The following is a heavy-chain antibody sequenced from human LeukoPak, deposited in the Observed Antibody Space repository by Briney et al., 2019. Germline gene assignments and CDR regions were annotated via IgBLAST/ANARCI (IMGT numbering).Heavy chain of an antibody. J-gene: IGHJ4*02. CDR1: GYRFTNYW. CDR3: ANNIATGTLNFFDY. V-gene: IGHV5-51*01. D-gene: IGHD1-1*01. Sequence: GESLKISCKASGYRFTNYWIGWVRQLPGQGLEWMGIIYPGDSDTRYSPSFQGQVTISADTSITTAYLQWSSLKASDTATYYCANNIATGTLNFFDYWGQGTLVTVSS. CDR2: IYPGDSDT.